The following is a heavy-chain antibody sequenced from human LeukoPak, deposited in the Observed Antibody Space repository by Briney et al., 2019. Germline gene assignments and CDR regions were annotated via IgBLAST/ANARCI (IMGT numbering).Heavy chain of an antibody. CDR1: GGTFSSYA. D-gene: IGHD3-10*01. V-gene: IGHV1-69*13. Sequence: ASVKVSCKASGGTFSSYAISWVRQAPGQGLEWMGGIIPIFGTANYAQKFQGRVTITADESTSTAYMELSSLRSEDTAVYYCARHMMVRGVIITSEYYFDYWGQGTLVTVSS. CDR2: IIPIFGTA. CDR3: ARHMMVRGVIITSEYYFDY. J-gene: IGHJ4*02.